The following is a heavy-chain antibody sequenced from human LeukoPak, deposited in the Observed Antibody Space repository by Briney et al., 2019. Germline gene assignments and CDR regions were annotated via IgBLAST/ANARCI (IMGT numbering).Heavy chain of an antibody. V-gene: IGHV3-66*01. D-gene: IGHD6-19*01. J-gene: IGHJ4*02. CDR3: ARGYSSDWYNFDY. CDR1: GFTVSSNY. Sequence: GGSLRLSCAASGFTVSSNYMSWVRQAPGKGLEWVSVIYSAGSTDYADSVKGRFTISRDNSKNTLYLQMNSLRAEDTAVYYCARGYSSDWYNFDYWGQGTLVTVSS. CDR2: IYSAGST.